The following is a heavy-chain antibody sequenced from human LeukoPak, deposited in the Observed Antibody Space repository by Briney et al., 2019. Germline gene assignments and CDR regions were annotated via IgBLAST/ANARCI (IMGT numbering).Heavy chain of an antibody. V-gene: IGHV3-74*01. CDR3: ANTFYADSAFNY. Sequence: AGGSLRLSYAASGFTSSSYWMHWVRQAPGKGLVWVSRINGDGSSTRYADSVKGRFTISRDNAKNTLYLQMNTLRVEDTAVYYCANTFYADSAFNYWGQGTLVNVSS. J-gene: IGHJ4*02. CDR2: INGDGSST. D-gene: IGHD3-16*01. CDR1: GFTSSSYW.